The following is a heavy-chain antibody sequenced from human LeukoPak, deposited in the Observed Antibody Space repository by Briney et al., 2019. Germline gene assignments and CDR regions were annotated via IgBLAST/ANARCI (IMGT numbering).Heavy chain of an antibody. CDR1: GFIFSDHY. J-gene: IGHJ6*03. V-gene: IGHV3-72*01. CDR2: AKNKINSYTT. CDR3: ARVDSSSSYCYYYYYMDV. D-gene: IGHD6-6*01. Sequence: PGGSLRLSRAASGFIFSDHYMDWVRQAPGKGLEWVGRAKNKINSYTTMYAASVKDRFTISRDDSKNSLYLQMNSLKTEDTAVYYCARVDSSSSYCYYYYYMDVWGKGTTVTVSS.